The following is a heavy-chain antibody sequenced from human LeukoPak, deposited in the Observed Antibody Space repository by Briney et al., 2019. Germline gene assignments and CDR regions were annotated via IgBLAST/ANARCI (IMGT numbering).Heavy chain of an antibody. CDR3: ARARNYYDSSDYYYEGDAFDI. V-gene: IGHV4-38-2*02. CDR1: GYSISSDYY. J-gene: IGHJ3*02. Sequence: SSETLSLTCTVSGYSISSDYYWGWIRQPPGKGLEWIGSIYYSGSTYYNPSLKSRVTISVDTSKNQFSLKLSSVTAADTAVYFCARARNYYDSSDYYYEGDAFDIWGQGTMVTVSS. D-gene: IGHD3-22*01. CDR2: IYYSGST.